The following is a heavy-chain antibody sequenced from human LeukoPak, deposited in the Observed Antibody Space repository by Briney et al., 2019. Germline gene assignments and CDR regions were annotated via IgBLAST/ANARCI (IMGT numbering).Heavy chain of an antibody. Sequence: AGGSLRLSCAASGFTFSAYAMHWVRQAPGKGLEWVAVISYDGSNKYYADSLRGRFTISRDNSKNTLYLQMNSLRAEDTAIYYCARDLGVSGGAPYGMDVWGQGTTVTVSS. D-gene: IGHD6-13*01. J-gene: IGHJ6*02. CDR2: ISYDGSNK. CDR3: ARDLGVSGGAPYGMDV. CDR1: GFTFSAYA. V-gene: IGHV3-30-3*01.